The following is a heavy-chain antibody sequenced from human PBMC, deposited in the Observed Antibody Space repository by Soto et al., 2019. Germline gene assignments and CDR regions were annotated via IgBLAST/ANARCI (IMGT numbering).Heavy chain of an antibody. V-gene: IGHV3-15*01. Sequence: GGSLRLSCAASGFTFSNAWMSWVRQAPGKGLEWVGRIKSKTDGGTTDYAAPVKGRFTISRDDSKNTLYLQMNSLKTEDTAVYYCTTLHMTTVTRDFDYWGQGTLVTVSS. J-gene: IGHJ4*02. CDR3: TTLHMTTVTRDFDY. CDR1: GFTFSNAW. CDR2: IKSKTDGGTT. D-gene: IGHD4-17*01.